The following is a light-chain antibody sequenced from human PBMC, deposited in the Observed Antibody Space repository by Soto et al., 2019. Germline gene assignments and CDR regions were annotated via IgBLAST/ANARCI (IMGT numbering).Light chain of an antibody. J-gene: IGKJ1*01. CDR1: QSISNY. CDR3: QQSYSTPRT. CDR2: AAS. V-gene: IGKV1-39*01. Sequence: SLSASVGDRVTITCRASQSISNYLNWYQQKPGKAPKLLIYAASSLQSGVPSRFSGSGSGTDFTLTISSLKPEDFATYYCQQSYSTPRTFGQGTKVDIK.